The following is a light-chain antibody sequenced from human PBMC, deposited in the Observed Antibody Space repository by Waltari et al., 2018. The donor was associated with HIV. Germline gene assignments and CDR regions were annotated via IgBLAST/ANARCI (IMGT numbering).Light chain of an antibody. CDR1: QGIHNF. Sequence: DIQLTQSPSFLSTSLGDRVTITCRASQGIHNFLAWFQQKPGKAPKLLIYAAATLQSGVPSRFSGSGSGTEFTRTISSLQPEDFATYYCQQLNSYPYTFGQGTKLEIK. V-gene: IGKV1-9*01. CDR2: AAA. CDR3: QQLNSYPYT. J-gene: IGKJ2*01.